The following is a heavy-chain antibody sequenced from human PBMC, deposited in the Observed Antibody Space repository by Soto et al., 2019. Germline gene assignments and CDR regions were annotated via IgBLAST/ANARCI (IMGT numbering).Heavy chain of an antibody. D-gene: IGHD3-10*01. Sequence: QVQLVQSGAEVKKPGASVKVSCKASGYTFTSYGISWVRQAPGQGLEWMGWISAYNGNTNYAQKLQGRVTMTTDRSTSTAYMELRSLRSDDTAVYYCARDPVAYYYGSGSYYHGFDYWGQGTLVTVSS. V-gene: IGHV1-18*01. CDR2: ISAYNGNT. CDR3: ARDPVAYYYGSGSYYHGFDY. CDR1: GYTFTSYG. J-gene: IGHJ4*02.